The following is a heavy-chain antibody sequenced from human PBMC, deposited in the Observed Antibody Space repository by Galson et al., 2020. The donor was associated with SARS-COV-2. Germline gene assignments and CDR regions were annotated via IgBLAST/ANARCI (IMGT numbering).Heavy chain of an antibody. CDR3: AREENFFLVVTATRMCYFDY. D-gene: IGHD2-21*02. Sequence: SETLFLTCAVSGTSISSGSYSWNWIRQPPGKGLEWIGYISHSGGTYYNPSLKSRVTISGDRSKNHFSLKLSSVTAADTAVYYCAREENFFLVVTATRMCYFDYWGRGTLATVSS. CDR2: ISHSGGT. V-gene: IGHV4-30-2*01. CDR1: GTSISSGSYS. J-gene: IGHJ4*02.